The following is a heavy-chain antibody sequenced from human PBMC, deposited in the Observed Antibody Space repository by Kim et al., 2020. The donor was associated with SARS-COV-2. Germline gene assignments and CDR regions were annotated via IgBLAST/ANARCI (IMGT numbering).Heavy chain of an antibody. J-gene: IGHJ4*02. CDR2: INPNSGGT. Sequence: ASVKVSCKASGYTFTGYYMHWVRQAPGQGLEWMGWINPNSGGTNYAQKFQGRVTMTRDTSISTAYMELSRLRSDDTAVYYCARGLLATMIVVVIDYFDYWGQGTLVTVSS. CDR3: ARGLLATMIVVVIDYFDY. V-gene: IGHV1-2*02. CDR1: GYTFTGYY. D-gene: IGHD3-22*01.